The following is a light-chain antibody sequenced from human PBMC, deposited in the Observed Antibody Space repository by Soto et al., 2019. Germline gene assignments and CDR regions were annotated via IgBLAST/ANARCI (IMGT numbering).Light chain of an antibody. Sequence: SYELTQPPSVSVSPGQTASITCSGDKLGDNYACWYQQKPGQSPVLVIYQDRKRPSGIPGRFSGSTSGNTATLTISGTQAMDEADYYCQAWNSSTVVFGGGTKVTVL. CDR2: QDR. CDR3: QAWNSSTVV. J-gene: IGLJ2*01. CDR1: KLGDNY. V-gene: IGLV3-1*01.